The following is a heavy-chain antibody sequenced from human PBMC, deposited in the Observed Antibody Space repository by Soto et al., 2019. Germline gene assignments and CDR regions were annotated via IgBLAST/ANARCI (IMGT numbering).Heavy chain of an antibody. Sequence: SETLSLTCNVSGGYMSGTNSYWGWIRQPPGKGLQWITMINYSGTTYYNKSLRGRVTISVDTLRNRFSLELTSVTAADTAVYYCARHPIYTTGWQVDYWGQGTLVTVS. CDR1: GGYMSGTNSY. V-gene: IGHV4-39*01. J-gene: IGHJ4*02. CDR3: ARHPIYTTGWQVDY. D-gene: IGHD6-19*01. CDR2: INYSGTT.